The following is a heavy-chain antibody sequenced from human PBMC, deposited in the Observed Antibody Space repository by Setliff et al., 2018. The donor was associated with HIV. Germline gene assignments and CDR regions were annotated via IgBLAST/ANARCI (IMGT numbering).Heavy chain of an antibody. V-gene: IGHV3-9*01. D-gene: IGHD1-20*01. J-gene: IGHJ5*02. CDR1: GFIFVNHA. CDR3: APYPGITGT. CDR2: TSWDNALP. Sequence: GGSLRLSCVASGFIFVNHAMHWVRQAPGRGLEWVAGTSWDNALPAYADSVKGRFTIYRDNAKNSLYLQMNSLRAEDTGVYYCAPYPGITGTCGQGTLVAVCS.